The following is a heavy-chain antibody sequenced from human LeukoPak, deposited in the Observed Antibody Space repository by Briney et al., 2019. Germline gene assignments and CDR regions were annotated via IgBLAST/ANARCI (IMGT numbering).Heavy chain of an antibody. CDR1: GGSISPYY. CDR3: ARDGGDY. J-gene: IGHJ4*02. D-gene: IGHD2-15*01. Sequence: SETLSLTCTVSGGSISPYYWSWIRQPPGKGLEWIGYIYHSGSTYYNPSLKSRVTISVDRSKNQFSLKLSSVTAADTAVYYCARDGGDYWGQGTLVTVSS. V-gene: IGHV4-59*12. CDR2: IYHSGST.